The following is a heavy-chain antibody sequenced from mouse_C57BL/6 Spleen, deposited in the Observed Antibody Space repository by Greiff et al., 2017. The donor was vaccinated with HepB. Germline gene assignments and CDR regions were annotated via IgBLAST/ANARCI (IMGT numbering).Heavy chain of an antibody. CDR3: AAFITTVVHWYFDV. CDR2: IHPNSGST. J-gene: IGHJ1*03. D-gene: IGHD1-1*01. CDR1: GYTFTSYW. Sequence: QVQLQQPGAELVKPGASVKLSCKASGYTFTSYWMHWVKQRPGQGLEWIGMIHPNSGSTNYNEKFKSKATLTVDKSSSPAYMQLSSLTSEDSAVYYCAAFITTVVHWYFDVWGTGTTVTVSS. V-gene: IGHV1-64*01.